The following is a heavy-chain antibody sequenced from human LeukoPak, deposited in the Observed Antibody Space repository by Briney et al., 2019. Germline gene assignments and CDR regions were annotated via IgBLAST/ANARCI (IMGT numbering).Heavy chain of an antibody. V-gene: IGHV3-7*01. Sequence: GGSLRLSCAASGFTFSNYWMIGVRQAPGKGLEWVANIEQDGSEKYYVDSVKGRFTISRDNAKNSLFLQMNSLRAEDTAVYYCARPSSSWYGALDSWGQGTLVTVSS. CDR1: GFTFSNYW. CDR3: ARPSSSWYGALDS. D-gene: IGHD6-13*01. CDR2: IEQDGSEK. J-gene: IGHJ4*02.